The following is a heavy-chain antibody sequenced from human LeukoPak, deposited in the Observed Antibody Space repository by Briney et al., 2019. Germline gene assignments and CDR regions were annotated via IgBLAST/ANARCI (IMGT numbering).Heavy chain of an antibody. Sequence: LPGGSLRLSCAASGFAFSSYGMHWVRQAPGKGLEGVAFIRYDGSNKYYADSVKGRFTISRDNSKNTLYLQMNSLRAEDTAVYYCAKAPGRTSCYYSDYWGQGTLVTVSS. CDR2: IRYDGSNK. J-gene: IGHJ4*02. CDR1: GFAFSSYG. V-gene: IGHV3-30*02. CDR3: AKAPGRTSCYYSDY. D-gene: IGHD2-2*01.